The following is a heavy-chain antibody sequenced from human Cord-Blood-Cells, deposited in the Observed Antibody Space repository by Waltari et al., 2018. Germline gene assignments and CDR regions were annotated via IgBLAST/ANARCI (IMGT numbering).Heavy chain of an antibody. D-gene: IGHD1-26*01. J-gene: IGHJ6*02. CDR2: IIPIFGTA. CDR3: ARSMAATKNYYYGMDV. Sequence: QVQLVQSGAAVKKPGSSVKVSCQASGGTFSSYAISWVRQAPGQGLEWMGGIIPIFGTANYAQKFQGRVTITADESTSTAYMELSSLRSEDTAVYYCARSMAATKNYYYGMDVWGQGTTVTVSS. V-gene: IGHV1-69*01. CDR1: GGTFSSYA.